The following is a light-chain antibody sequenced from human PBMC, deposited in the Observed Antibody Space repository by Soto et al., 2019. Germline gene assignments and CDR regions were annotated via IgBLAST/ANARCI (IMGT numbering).Light chain of an antibody. J-gene: IGKJ1*01. Sequence: EIVLTQSPGTLSVSPGETATLSCRASQSVSSSYLAWYQQKPGQAPRLLIYGASSRATGIPDKFSGSGSGTDLTLTISRLESEDFEVYYCQQYGSSSWTFGQGTKVDIK. CDR1: QSVSSSY. CDR3: QQYGSSSWT. CDR2: GAS. V-gene: IGKV3-20*01.